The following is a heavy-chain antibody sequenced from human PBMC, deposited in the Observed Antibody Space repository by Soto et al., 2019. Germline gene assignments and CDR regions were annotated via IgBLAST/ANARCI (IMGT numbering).Heavy chain of an antibody. CDR3: SLRHDSVFDN. Sequence: PGGSLRLSCAASGFTFSSYWMHSIRHAPGKGLVWVSRTSDGGRSTTFGGPVRGRCAISRDNGNYTRYLEISGRRGGDTGVYYCSLRHDSVFDNWGQRTLVTVSS. V-gene: IGHV3-74*03. D-gene: IGHD2-15*01. J-gene: IGHJ4*02. CDR2: TSDGGRST. CDR1: GFTFSSYW.